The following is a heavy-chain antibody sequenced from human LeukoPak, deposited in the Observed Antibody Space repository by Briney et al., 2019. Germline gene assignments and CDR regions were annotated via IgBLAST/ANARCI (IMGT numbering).Heavy chain of an antibody. J-gene: IGHJ4*02. CDR2: IYYSGST. CDR3: ARLRPMYYYDSSGYYLFDY. V-gene: IGHV4-39*01. Sequence: SETLSLTCTVSGGSISSSSYYWGWIRQPPGKGLEWIGSIYYSGSTYYNPSLKSRVTISVDTSKNQFSLKLSSVTAADTAVYYCARLRPMYYYDSSGYYLFDYWGQGTLVTVSS. CDR1: GGSISSSSYY. D-gene: IGHD3-22*01.